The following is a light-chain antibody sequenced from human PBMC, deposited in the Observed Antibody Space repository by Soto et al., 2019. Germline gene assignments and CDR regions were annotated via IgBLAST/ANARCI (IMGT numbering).Light chain of an antibody. J-gene: IGKJ2*01. CDR3: QQANSVPYT. CDR1: QDISSW. V-gene: IGKV1-12*01. Sequence: DIPMNPSPSSLSSSVGDRGIITCRASQDISSWLTWYQQKPGKDPKLLIYAAATLQGGVPSRFSGSGSGTDFTLTINSLQPEDFATYYCQQANSVPYTFGQGTKVDIK. CDR2: AAA.